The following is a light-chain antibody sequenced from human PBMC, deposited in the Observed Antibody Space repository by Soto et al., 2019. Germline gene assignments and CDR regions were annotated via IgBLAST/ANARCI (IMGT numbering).Light chain of an antibody. V-gene: IGKV1-8*01. J-gene: IGKJ1*01. CDR1: QGIGSY. CDR2: AAS. CDR3: QQFHSYPRT. Sequence: AIRMTQSPSAFSASTGDRVTITCRASQGIGSYLALFQQKPGQAPKLLIYAASTLQSGVPSRFSGSGSGTDFTLTISCLQSEDCATYYCQQFHSYPRTCGQATKVEF.